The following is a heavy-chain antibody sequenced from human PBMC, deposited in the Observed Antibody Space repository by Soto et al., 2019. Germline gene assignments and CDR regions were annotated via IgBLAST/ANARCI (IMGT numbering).Heavy chain of an antibody. Sequence: QVHLQESGPGLVKPSETLSLTCTVSGGAISTYYWTWVRQPAGKGLEWIGRIYSSGSTKYNPSLQSRVTMSLDTSNNQFSLRLTSVTAAYTAGYYCARGQRFSDWFDPWGQGNLVTVSS. D-gene: IGHD3-3*01. CDR2: IYSSGST. CDR1: GGAISTYY. J-gene: IGHJ5*02. V-gene: IGHV4-4*07. CDR3: ARGQRFSDWFDP.